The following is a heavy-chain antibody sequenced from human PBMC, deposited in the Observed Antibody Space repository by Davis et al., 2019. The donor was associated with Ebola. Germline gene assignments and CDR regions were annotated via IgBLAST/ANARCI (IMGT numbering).Heavy chain of an antibody. CDR1: GYTFTTYY. J-gene: IGHJ6*02. CDR3: ARDRGGIVGATSYYSYGMDA. V-gene: IGHV1-46*01. D-gene: IGHD1-26*01. CDR2: INPTGGST. Sequence: ASVQVSCNTSGYTFTTYYMHWVRQAPGQGLEWMGIINPTGGSTNYSQKFQGRVTTTADNSTSTAYMELCSLRSEDTAVYYCARDRGGIVGATSYYSYGMDAWGQGTTVTVSS.